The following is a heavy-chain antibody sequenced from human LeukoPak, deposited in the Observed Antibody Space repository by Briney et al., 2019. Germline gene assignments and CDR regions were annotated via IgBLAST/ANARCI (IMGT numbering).Heavy chain of an antibody. CDR3: ARNGYCSGGSCYYHYFDY. CDR2: IYTSGTT. CDR1: GGSISSYY. Sequence: SETLSLTCTVSGGSISSYYWSWIRQPAGKGLEWIGRIYTSGTTHYNPSLKSRVTTSVDTSKNQFSLKLSSVTAADTAVYYCARNGYCSGGSCYYHYFDYWGQGTLVTVSS. D-gene: IGHD2-15*01. V-gene: IGHV4-4*07. J-gene: IGHJ4*02.